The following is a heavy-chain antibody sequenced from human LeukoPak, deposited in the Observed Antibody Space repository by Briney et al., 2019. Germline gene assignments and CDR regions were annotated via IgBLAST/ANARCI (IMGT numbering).Heavy chain of an antibody. J-gene: IGHJ3*02. CDR2: IYPGDSDT. CDR1: GYSFTSYW. V-gene: IGHV5-51*01. D-gene: IGHD3-22*01. Sequence: GESLKISCKGSGYSFTSYWIGWVRQMPGKGLEWMGIIYPGDSDTRYSPSFQGQVTISADKSISTAYLQWSSLKASDTAMYYCARRGSYDSSGYWAFDIWGQGAMVTVSS. CDR3: ARRGSYDSSGYWAFDI.